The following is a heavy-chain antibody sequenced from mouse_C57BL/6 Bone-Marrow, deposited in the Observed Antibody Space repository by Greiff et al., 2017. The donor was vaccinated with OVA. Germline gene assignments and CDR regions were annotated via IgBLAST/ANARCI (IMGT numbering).Heavy chain of an antibody. V-gene: IGHV1-64*01. Sequence: QVQLQQPGAELVKPGASVTLSCKASGYTFTSYWMHWVKQRPGQGLEWIGMLHPNSGSTNYNEKFKSKATLTVAKSSSTAYMELSSLTSEDSAVYYCARWDVGAMDYRGQRTSVTVSS. CDR3: ARWDVGAMDY. D-gene: IGHD4-1*01. CDR1: GYTFTSYW. CDR2: LHPNSGST. J-gene: IGHJ4*01.